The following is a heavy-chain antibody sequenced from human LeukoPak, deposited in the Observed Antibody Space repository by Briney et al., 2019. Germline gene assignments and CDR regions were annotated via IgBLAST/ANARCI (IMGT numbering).Heavy chain of an antibody. J-gene: IGHJ4*02. V-gene: IGHV4-39*01. D-gene: IGHD5-18*01. CDR3: ASILGYSYGYFDY. CDR1: GHSISSSSYY. CDR2: IYYSGST. Sequence: PSETLSLTCTVSGHSISSSSYYWGWIRQPPGKGLEWIGSIYYSGSTYYNPSLKSRVTISVDTSKNQFSLKLSSVTAADTAVYYCASILGYSYGYFDYWGQGTLVTVSS.